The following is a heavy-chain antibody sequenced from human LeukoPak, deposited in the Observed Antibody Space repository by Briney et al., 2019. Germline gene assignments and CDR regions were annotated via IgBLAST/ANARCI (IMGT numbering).Heavy chain of an antibody. CDR3: AKAAVPGSKYYFDY. D-gene: IGHD3-10*01. CDR2: ISGSGSTT. Sequence: PGGSLRLSCAASGFAFSSYAMSWVRQAPGKVLEWVSAISGSGSTTYYTDSVKGRFTISRDNSKNTLYLQMNTLRAEDTAVYYCAKAAVPGSKYYFDYWGQGTLVTVSS. CDR1: GFAFSSYA. V-gene: IGHV3-23*01. J-gene: IGHJ4*02.